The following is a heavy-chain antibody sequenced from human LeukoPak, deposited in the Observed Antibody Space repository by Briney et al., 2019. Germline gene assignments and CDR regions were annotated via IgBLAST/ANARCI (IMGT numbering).Heavy chain of an antibody. J-gene: IGHJ4*02. Sequence: GGSLRLSCAASGFSVSTNYMSWVRQAPGKGLEWVSIIYSGGSTYYADSVKGRFTISRDNAKNSLYLQMNSLRAEDTAAYYCARVMRWAALYYFDYWGQGTLVTVSS. CDR2: IYSGGST. V-gene: IGHV3-53*01. CDR3: ARVMRWAALYYFDY. D-gene: IGHD6-6*01. CDR1: GFSVSTNY.